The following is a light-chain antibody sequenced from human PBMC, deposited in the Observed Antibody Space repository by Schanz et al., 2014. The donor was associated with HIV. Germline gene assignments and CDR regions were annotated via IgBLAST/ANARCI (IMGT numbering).Light chain of an antibody. J-gene: IGLJ3*02. Sequence: SALTQPTSVSGSPGQSITISCTGASMAFSSSNFVSWYQQHPDRAPRLLIYGVTSRPSGISSRFSGSASGNTASLTISGLQAEDEADYYCSSYRGDHSVVFGGGTKLTVL. CDR1: SMAFSSSNF. CDR2: GVT. CDR3: SSYRGDHSVV. V-gene: IGLV2-14*03.